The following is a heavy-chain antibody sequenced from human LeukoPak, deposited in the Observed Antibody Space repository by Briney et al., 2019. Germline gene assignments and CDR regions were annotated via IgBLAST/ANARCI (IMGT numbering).Heavy chain of an antibody. CDR3: ARDHDYSNYYFDY. Sequence: PGGSLRLSCAASGFTFSSYGMHWVRQAPGKGLEWVAVIWYDGSNKYYADSVKGRFTISRDNSKNTLYLQMNSLRAEDTAVYYCARDHDYSNYYFDYWGQGTLVTVSS. J-gene: IGHJ4*02. D-gene: IGHD4-11*01. V-gene: IGHV3-33*01. CDR1: GFTFSSYG. CDR2: IWYDGSNK.